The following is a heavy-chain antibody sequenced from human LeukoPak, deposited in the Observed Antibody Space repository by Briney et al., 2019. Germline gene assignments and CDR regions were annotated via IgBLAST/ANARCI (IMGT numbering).Heavy chain of an antibody. J-gene: IGHJ3*02. D-gene: IGHD2-2*01. CDR2: INPNSGGT. V-gene: IGHV1-2*02. CDR3: ARSIYQRSAFDI. Sequence: ASVKVSCKASGYTFTGYYMHWVRQAPGQGLEWMGWINPNSGGTNYAQKFQGRVTMTRDTSISTAYMELSRLRSDETAVYYCARSIYQRSAFDIWGQGTMVTVSS. CDR1: GYTFTGYY.